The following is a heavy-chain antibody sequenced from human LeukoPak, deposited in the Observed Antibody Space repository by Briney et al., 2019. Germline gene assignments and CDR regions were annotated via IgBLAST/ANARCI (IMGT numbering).Heavy chain of an antibody. V-gene: IGHV4-59*08. CDR1: GGSISSYY. Sequence: SETLSLTCTVSGGSISSYYWSWIRQPPGKGLEWIAYIYYSGSTNYNPSLKSRVTISVDTSKNQFSLKLSSVTAADTAVYYCAQNHGDYYFDYWGQGTLVTVSS. J-gene: IGHJ4*02. D-gene: IGHD4-17*01. CDR3: AQNHGDYYFDY. CDR2: IYYSGST.